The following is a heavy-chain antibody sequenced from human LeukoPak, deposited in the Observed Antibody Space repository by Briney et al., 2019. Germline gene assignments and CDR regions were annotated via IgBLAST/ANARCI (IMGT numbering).Heavy chain of an antibody. CDR1: GYTFTSYA. J-gene: IGHJ6*03. Sequence: GASVKVSCKASGYTFTSYAMNWVRQAPGQGLEWMGWINTNTGNPTYAQGFTGRFVFSLDTSVSTAYLQISSLKAEDTAVYYCARTGYSRAADGYYYYMDVWGKGTTVTVSS. V-gene: IGHV7-4-1*02. CDR2: INTNTGNP. D-gene: IGHD5-12*01. CDR3: ARTGYSRAADGYYYYMDV.